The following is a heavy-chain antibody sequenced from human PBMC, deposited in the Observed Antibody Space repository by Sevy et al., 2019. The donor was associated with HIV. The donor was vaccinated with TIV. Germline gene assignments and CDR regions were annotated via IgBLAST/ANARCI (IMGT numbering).Heavy chain of an antibody. Sequence: SETLSLTCSVSGGSISSYYWSWIRQPPGKGLEWIEYSGSTNYKSSLKSRVTISVDTSKIQFSLKLSSVTAADTAVYYCARVRYTFGFPVFLDYWGQGTLVTVSS. D-gene: IGHD5-18*01. CDR3: ARVRYTFGFPVFLDY. V-gene: IGHV4-59*01. J-gene: IGHJ4*02. CDR2: SGST. CDR1: GGSISSYY.